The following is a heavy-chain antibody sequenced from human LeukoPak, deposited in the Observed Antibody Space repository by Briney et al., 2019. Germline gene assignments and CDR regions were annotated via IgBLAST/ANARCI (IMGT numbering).Heavy chain of an antibody. CDR1: GFTFSRYW. Sequence: PGGSLRLSCAASGFTFSRYWMHWVRQAPGTGLVWVSRIKTDGTYTSYADSVKGRFTISRDNAKSTLYLQMNALRGEDTAVYYCASEEGGLDVWGQGTTVTVSS. CDR3: ASEEGGLDV. J-gene: IGHJ6*02. V-gene: IGHV3-74*01. CDR2: IKTDGTYT.